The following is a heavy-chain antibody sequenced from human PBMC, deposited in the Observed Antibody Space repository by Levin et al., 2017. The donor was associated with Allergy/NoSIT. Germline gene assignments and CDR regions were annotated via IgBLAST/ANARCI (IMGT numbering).Heavy chain of an antibody. J-gene: IGHJ4*02. V-gene: IGHV3-48*01. CDR2: ISSSSSTI. CDR3: AREPPFAVLFAPPDY. Sequence: GGSLRLSCAASGFTFSSYSMNWVRQAPGKGLEWVSYISSSSSTIYYADSVKGRFTISRDNAKNSLYLQMNSLRAEDTAVYYCAREPPFAVLFAPPDYWGQGTLVTVSS. CDR1: GFTFSSYS. D-gene: IGHD1-1*01.